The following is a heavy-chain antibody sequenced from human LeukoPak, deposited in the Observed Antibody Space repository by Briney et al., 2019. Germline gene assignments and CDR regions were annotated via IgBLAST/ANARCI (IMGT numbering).Heavy chain of an antibody. V-gene: IGHV1-69*05. J-gene: IGHJ3*02. CDR1: GGTFSSDA. CDR2: IIPIFGTA. Sequence: SVKVSCKXSGGTFSSDAISWVRQAPRQGLEWMGRIIPIFGTANYAQKFQGRVTITTDESTSTAYMELSSLRSEDTAVYYCARDHWTVPVWKNGYSYDPTWEYAFDIWGQGTMVTVSS. D-gene: IGHD5-18*01. CDR3: ARDHWTVPVWKNGYSYDPTWEYAFDI.